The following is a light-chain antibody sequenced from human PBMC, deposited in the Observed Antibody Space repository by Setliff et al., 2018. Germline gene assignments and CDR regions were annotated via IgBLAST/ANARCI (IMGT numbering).Light chain of an antibody. V-gene: IGLV2-14*01. CDR2: EVS. CDR3: MSYTTIRTYV. J-gene: IGLJ1*01. Sequence: QSVLTQPASVSGSPGQSITISCAGTSSDVGAYSHVSWYQQYPGKAPKLMISEVSNRPSGVSYRFSGSKSGNTASLTISGLQAEDEADYYCMSYTTIRTYVLGTGTKVTVL. CDR1: SSDVGAYSH.